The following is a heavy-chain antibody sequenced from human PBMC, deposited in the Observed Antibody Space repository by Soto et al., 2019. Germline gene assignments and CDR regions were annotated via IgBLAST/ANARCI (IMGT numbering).Heavy chain of an antibody. J-gene: IGHJ3*02. CDR3: ARATIFGVVPKGGAFDI. D-gene: IGHD3-3*01. V-gene: IGHV1-8*01. CDR2: MNPNSGNT. Sequence: ASVKVSCKASGYTFTGYDINWVRQAPGQGLEWMGWMNPNSGNTGYGQKFQGRVTMTRNTSISTAYMELSSLRSEDTAVYYCARATIFGVVPKGGAFDIWGQGTMVTVSS. CDR1: GYTFTGYD.